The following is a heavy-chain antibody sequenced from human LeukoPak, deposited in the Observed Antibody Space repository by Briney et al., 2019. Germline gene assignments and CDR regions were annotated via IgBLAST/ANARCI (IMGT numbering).Heavy chain of an antibody. V-gene: IGHV1-2*02. J-gene: IGHJ4*02. Sequence: ASVQVTCQACGYTLIDYFRYWVRQPGGQGLAWMGWINPNSGGTNYAQKFQGRVTMTRDTSISTAYMELSRLTSDDTAVCYCARIGYRAPYSIDYWGQGTLVTVSS. CDR1: GYTLIDYF. CDR3: ARIGYRAPYSIDY. CDR2: INPNSGGT. D-gene: IGHD6-13*01.